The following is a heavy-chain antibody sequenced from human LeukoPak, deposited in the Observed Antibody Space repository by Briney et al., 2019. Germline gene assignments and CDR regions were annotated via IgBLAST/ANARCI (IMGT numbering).Heavy chain of an antibody. J-gene: IGHJ4*02. CDR2: VKSKTDGETT. CDR3: VTRISVVAY. V-gene: IGHV3-15*01. CDR1: GFTFSSYA. D-gene: IGHD2-15*01. Sequence: GGSLRLSCAASGFTFSSYAMHWVRQAPGKGLEWVGRVKSKTDGETTDYTAPVKGRFIVSRDDSKNTLFLEMNSLKTEDTAVYFCVTRISVVAYWGQGTLVTVSS.